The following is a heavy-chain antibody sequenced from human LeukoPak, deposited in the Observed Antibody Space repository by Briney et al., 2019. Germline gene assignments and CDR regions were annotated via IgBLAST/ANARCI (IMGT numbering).Heavy chain of an antibody. CDR2: MNPNSGNT. CDR3: ARDLPIAAAVIDAFDI. CDR1: GYTFTSSN. V-gene: IGHV1-8*01. D-gene: IGHD6-13*01. J-gene: IGHJ3*02. Sequence: GASVKVSCKASGYTFTSSNINWVRQATGQGLEWMEWMNPNSGNTGYAQKFQGRVTMTRNTSITTAYMELSNLRSEDTAVYYCARDLPIAAAVIDAFDIWGQGTMVTVSS.